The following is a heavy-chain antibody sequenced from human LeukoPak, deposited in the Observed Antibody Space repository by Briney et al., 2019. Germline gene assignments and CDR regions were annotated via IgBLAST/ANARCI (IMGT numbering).Heavy chain of an antibody. CDR1: GDSISNNY. D-gene: IGHD1-26*01. CDR3: ARGALNSGSYSFDY. CDR2: IYYSGST. V-gene: IGHV4-59*01. J-gene: IGHJ4*02. Sequence: KPSKTLSLTCSVSGDSISNNYWSWIRQPPGKGLEWIANIYYSGSTNYNPSLKSRVTISLDTSMNQFSLNLNSVTAADTAMYYCARGALNSGSYSFDYWGQGTLVTVSS.